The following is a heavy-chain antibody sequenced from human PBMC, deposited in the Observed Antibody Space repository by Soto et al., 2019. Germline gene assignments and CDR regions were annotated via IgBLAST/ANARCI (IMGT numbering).Heavy chain of an antibody. CDR2: IYYSGRT. D-gene: IGHD3-9*01. CDR3: ATLYYDILTGWYYGMDV. CDR1: GGSISSSSYY. Sequence: SETLSLTCTASGGSISSSSYYWGWIRQPPGKGLEWIGSIYYSGRTYYNPSLKSRVTISVDTSKNQFSLKLSSVTAADTAVYYCATLYYDILTGWYYGMDVWGQGTTVS. V-gene: IGHV4-39*01. J-gene: IGHJ6*02.